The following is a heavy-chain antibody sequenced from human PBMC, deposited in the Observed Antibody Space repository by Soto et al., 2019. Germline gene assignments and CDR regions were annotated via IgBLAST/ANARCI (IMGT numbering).Heavy chain of an antibody. J-gene: IGHJ4*02. D-gene: IGHD6-13*01. V-gene: IGHV3-7*04. Sequence: DVQLVESGGGLVQPGGSLRLSCTASGLIFSNYWMTWVRQAPGKGPEWVANIKEDGSQIDYVDSVKGRFTVSRDNAKNSVYLQMNTLSVEDTPIYYCARGGSDSSWYWRDWGQGALVTVSS. CDR2: IKEDGSQI. CDR1: GLIFSNYW. CDR3: ARGGSDSSWYWRD.